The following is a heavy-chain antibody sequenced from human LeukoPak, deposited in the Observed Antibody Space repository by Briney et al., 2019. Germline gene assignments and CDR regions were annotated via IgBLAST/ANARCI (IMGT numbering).Heavy chain of an antibody. CDR2: IYYSESI. Sequence: SETLSLTCTVSGGSISSTSYYWGWIRQPPGKGLEWIGSIYYSESISYNPSLKSRVTISVDASKNQFSLKLSSVTAADTAVYYCARQGGGIDYWGHGTLVTVSS. D-gene: IGHD3-16*01. CDR1: GGSISSTSYY. V-gene: IGHV4-39*01. J-gene: IGHJ4*01. CDR3: ARQGGGIDY.